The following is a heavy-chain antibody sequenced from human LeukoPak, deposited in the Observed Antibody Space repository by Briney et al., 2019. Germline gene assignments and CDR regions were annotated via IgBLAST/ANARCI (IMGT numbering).Heavy chain of an antibody. D-gene: IGHD2-2*01. V-gene: IGHV4-59*12. Sequence: PSETLSLTCSVSDGSINSYYWNWIRRPPGKGLEWIGYIYYNGNTNYNPSLKSRVTISVDTSKNQFSLKLSSVTAADTAVYYCASSCSSASCYVRITGTTYYGMDVWGQGTTVTVSS. CDR1: DGSINSYY. CDR2: IYYNGNT. CDR3: ASSCSSASCYVRITGTTYYGMDV. J-gene: IGHJ6*02.